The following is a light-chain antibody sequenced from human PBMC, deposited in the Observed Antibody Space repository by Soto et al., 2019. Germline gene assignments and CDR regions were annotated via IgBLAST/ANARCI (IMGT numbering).Light chain of an antibody. V-gene: IGKV1-9*01. CDR2: AAS. CDR3: QHLSTYPLT. Sequence: DIQLTQSPPFLSASVGDRATISCRASQGINNFLAWYQQKPGKAPNLLISAASILRAGVPSRFSGSGSGTEFTLTISSLQPEDFATYYCQHLSTYPLTFGGGTKV. CDR1: QGINNF. J-gene: IGKJ4*01.